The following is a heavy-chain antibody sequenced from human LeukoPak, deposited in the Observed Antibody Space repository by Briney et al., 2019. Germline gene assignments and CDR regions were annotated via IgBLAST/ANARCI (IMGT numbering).Heavy chain of an antibody. Sequence: GSLRLSCVASGITFCNYAVSWVRQAPEKGLDWVSVISGSAHKIRYADSVKGRFTISRDNSENIVYLQMNNLRAEDTAVYYCAGRVTGYSSGYVYWGQGTLVTVSS. CDR1: GITFCNYA. J-gene: IGHJ4*02. D-gene: IGHD5-18*01. CDR3: AGRVTGYSSGYVY. CDR2: ISGSAHKI. V-gene: IGHV3-23*01.